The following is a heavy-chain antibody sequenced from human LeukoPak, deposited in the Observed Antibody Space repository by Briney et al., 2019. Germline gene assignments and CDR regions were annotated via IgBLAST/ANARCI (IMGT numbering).Heavy chain of an antibody. CDR1: GGSFSGYS. Sequence: PSETLSLTCGVYGGSFSGYSWTWIRQPPGKGLEWIGEINHRGITNYNPSLKSRVTISVDTSKNQFSLKLSSVTAADTAVYYCARVRSYYYYMDVWGKGTTVTVSS. CDR3: ARVRSYYYYMDV. J-gene: IGHJ6*03. V-gene: IGHV4-34*01. CDR2: INHRGIT.